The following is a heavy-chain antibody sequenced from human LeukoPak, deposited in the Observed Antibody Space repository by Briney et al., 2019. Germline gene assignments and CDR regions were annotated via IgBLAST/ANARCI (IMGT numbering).Heavy chain of an antibody. Sequence: SGESLRISCKGSGYTFSSYWIGWVRQMPGKGLEWMGIIYPGDSDTGYSPSLQGQVTISVDTSIGTAYLQWSSLKASDTAIYYCARQNDFRLDYWGQGTLVTVSS. J-gene: IGHJ4*02. CDR3: ARQNDFRLDY. CDR2: IYPGDSDT. CDR1: GYTFSSYW. V-gene: IGHV5-51*01. D-gene: IGHD3-3*01.